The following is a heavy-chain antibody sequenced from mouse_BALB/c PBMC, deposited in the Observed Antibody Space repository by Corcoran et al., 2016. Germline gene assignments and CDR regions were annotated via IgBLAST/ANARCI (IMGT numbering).Heavy chain of an antibody. D-gene: IGHD1-2*01. Sequence: QIHLVQSGPELKKPGETVKISCKASGYTFTNYGMNWVKQAPGKGLKGMGWINTYTGEPTYADDFKGRFAFSLETSASTAYLQINNLKNEDTATYFCARGGLRLAWFAYWGQGTLVTVSA. CDR1: GYTFTNYG. V-gene: IGHV9-3-1*01. CDR3: ARGGLRLAWFAY. CDR2: INTYTGEP. J-gene: IGHJ3*01.